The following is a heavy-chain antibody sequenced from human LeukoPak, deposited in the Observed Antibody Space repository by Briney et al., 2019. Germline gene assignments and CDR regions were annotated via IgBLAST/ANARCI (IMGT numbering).Heavy chain of an antibody. CDR2: ISSNGDST. V-gene: IGHV3-64*01. Sequence: GGSLRLSCAASGFTFSTYSMVWVRQAPGKGLKYVSAISSNGDSTHYANSVKGRFTISRDNSKNTLYLQMGSLRAEDMAAYYCSREGAVNDYGVYRPFDYWGQGTLVTVSS. CDR3: SREGAVNDYGVYRPFDY. CDR1: GFTFSTYS. D-gene: IGHD4-17*01. J-gene: IGHJ4*02.